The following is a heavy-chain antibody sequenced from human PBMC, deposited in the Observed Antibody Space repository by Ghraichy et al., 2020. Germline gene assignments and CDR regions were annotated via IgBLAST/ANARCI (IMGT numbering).Heavy chain of an antibody. V-gene: IGHV6-1*01. CDR1: GDSVSSNSAA. CDR2: TYYRSKWYN. D-gene: IGHD6-19*01. CDR3: ARDRVGYIIAVAGTSDYYYYYGMDV. Sequence: SQTLSLTCAISGDSVSSNSAAWNWIRQSPSRGLEWLGRTYYRSKWYNDYAVSVKSRITINPDTSKNQFSLQLNSVTPEDTAVYYCARDRVGYIIAVAGTSDYYYYYGMDVWVQGTTVTVSS. J-gene: IGHJ6*02.